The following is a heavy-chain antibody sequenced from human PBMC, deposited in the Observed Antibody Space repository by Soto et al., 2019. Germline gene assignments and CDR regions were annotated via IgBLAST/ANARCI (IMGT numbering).Heavy chain of an antibody. J-gene: IGHJ4*02. CDR2: ISYDGSSK. Sequence: QVQLVESGGGVVQPGMSLRLSCAASGFTLSSYAMHWARQAPGKGLEWVAVISYDGSSKYYADSVKGRFTISRDNSMSTLYLQMDSLRAEDTAVYYCAKQTLIPGSVWEYHFDYWGQGTRVTVSS. CDR1: GFTLSSYA. CDR3: AKQTLIPGSVWEYHFDY. D-gene: IGHD1-20*01. V-gene: IGHV3-30-3*01.